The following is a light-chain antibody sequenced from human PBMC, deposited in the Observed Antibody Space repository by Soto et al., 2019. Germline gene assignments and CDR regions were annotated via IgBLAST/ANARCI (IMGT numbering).Light chain of an antibody. V-gene: IGLV2-11*01. J-gene: IGLJ1*01. CDR2: DVS. Sequence: QSALTQPRSVSGSPGQSVTISCTGTSSDVGGYNYVSWYQQHPGKAPKLIIYDVSKRPSGVPDRFSGSKSGNTASLTISGIQAEYEADYYCCSYAGSYTYVFGTGTKVTVL. CDR3: CSYAGSYTYV. CDR1: SSDVGGYNY.